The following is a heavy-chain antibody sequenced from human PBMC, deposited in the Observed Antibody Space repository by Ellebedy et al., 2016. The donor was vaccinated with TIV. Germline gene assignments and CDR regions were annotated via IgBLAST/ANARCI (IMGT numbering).Heavy chain of an antibody. CDR2: SSSSSSTI. CDR3: AREAKGFWFDS. CDR1: GFTFSDYS. V-gene: IGHV3-48*04. Sequence: GESLKISXAASGFTFSDYSMNWVRQAPGKGLEWISYSSSSSSTIYYEDSVKGRFTISRDNANNTLYLQMKSLRVEDTAVYYCAREAKGFWFDSWGQGTLVTVSS. D-gene: IGHD2-15*01. J-gene: IGHJ5*01.